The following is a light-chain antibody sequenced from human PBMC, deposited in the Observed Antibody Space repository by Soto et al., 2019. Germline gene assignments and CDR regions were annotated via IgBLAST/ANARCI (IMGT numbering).Light chain of an antibody. V-gene: IGKV3-11*01. CDR2: DSS. J-gene: IGKJ4*01. CDR3: QQRSNWPLT. Sequence: EVVLTQSPVTLSLSPGERATLSCRASQSVSRYLAWYQQKPGQAPRLLIYDSSDRATGIPARFSGSGSGTDFTLTITRLEPDDFGVYYCQQRSNWPLTFGGGTKVDIK. CDR1: QSVSRY.